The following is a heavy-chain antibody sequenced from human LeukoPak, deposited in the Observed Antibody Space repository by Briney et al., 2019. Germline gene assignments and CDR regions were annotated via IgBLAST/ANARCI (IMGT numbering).Heavy chain of an antibody. V-gene: IGHV3-23*01. D-gene: IGHD1-1*01. CDR2: IRGNGDT. CDR3: AKANWVSNADAVW. CDR1: GFTFSNAW. Sequence: GGSLRLSCAASGFTFSNAWMSWVRQAPARGPEWVSSIRGNGDTFYADSVKGRFTLSKDDSRNTVYLQLNNLRVDDTAVYYCAKANWVSNADAVWWGQGTLVTVSS. J-gene: IGHJ4*02.